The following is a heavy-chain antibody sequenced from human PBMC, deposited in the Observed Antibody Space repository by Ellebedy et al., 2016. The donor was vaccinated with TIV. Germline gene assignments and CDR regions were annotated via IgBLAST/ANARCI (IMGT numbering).Heavy chain of an antibody. CDR2: ISSRSNYI. Sequence: GGSLRLSCAASGFTFSSYSMNWVRQAPGKGLEWVSSISSRSNYIYYADSVKGRFTISRDNANNSLFLQMNSLRAEDTAIYSCARAGGAMTGTGYGMDVWGQGTTVTVS. V-gene: IGHV3-21*01. CDR1: GFTFSSYS. J-gene: IGHJ6*02. CDR3: ARAGGAMTGTGYGMDV. D-gene: IGHD6-19*01.